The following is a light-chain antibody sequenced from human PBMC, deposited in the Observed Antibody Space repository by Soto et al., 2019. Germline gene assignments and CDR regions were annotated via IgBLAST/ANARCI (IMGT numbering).Light chain of an antibody. CDR3: SSYTTSSTYV. J-gene: IGLJ1*01. CDR2: DVI. CDR1: SSDVGSSNG. Sequence: QSALTQPPSVSGSPGQSVTISCTGTSSDVGSSNGVSWYQQPPGTAPKLMIYDVINRPSGVPDRFSGSKSGNTASLTSAGRQAEDEADYYCSSYTTSSTYVFGTGTQVTVL. V-gene: IGLV2-18*02.